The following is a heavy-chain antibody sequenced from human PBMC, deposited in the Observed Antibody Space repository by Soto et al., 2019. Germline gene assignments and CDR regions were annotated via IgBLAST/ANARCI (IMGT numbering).Heavy chain of an antibody. J-gene: IGHJ6*02. CDR1: GYTFSSSS. Sequence: QVQLVQSGVEVKKHGASVKVSCKASGYTFSSSSISWVRQAPGQGLEWMGWINVYNGDTIYVQKFQGRVTMTTDTSTSTAYMELTSLTSDDTAIYYCARDIGGGEDVWGQGTTVTVSS. V-gene: IGHV1-18*01. D-gene: IGHD3-16*01. CDR3: ARDIGGGEDV. CDR2: INVYNGDT.